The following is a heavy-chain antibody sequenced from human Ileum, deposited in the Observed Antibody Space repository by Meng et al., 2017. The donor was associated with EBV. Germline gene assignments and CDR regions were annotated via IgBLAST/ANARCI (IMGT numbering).Heavy chain of an antibody. CDR2: ISYDGNIA. J-gene: IGHJ4*02. D-gene: IGHD1-26*01. CDR3: AKERTGFYAEL. CDR1: GFTFSNYA. Sequence: QWHLVASGGGVVQPGRSLRLSCAASGFTFSNYAMHWVRQAPDKGLEWVALISYDGNIAYYADSVKGRFAISRDNSKNTLYLLMNSLRAEDSAVYYCAKERTGFYAELWGQGTLVTVSS. V-gene: IGHV3-30*18.